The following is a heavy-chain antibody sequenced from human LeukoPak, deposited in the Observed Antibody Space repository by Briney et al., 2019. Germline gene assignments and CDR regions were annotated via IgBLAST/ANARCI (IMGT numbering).Heavy chain of an antibody. V-gene: IGHV1-8*01. Sequence: ASLKVSCKASGYTFTSYDINWVRQATGQGLEWMGWMIRNSGNTGYAKKFQGRVTMTRNTSISTANIELTSRRSEETAWYYCARSLRRYCDWLLKRHYYYYG. D-gene: IGHD3-9*01. CDR2: MIRNSGNT. CDR3: ARSLRRYCDWLLKRHYYYYG. J-gene: IGHJ6*01. CDR1: GYTFTSYD.